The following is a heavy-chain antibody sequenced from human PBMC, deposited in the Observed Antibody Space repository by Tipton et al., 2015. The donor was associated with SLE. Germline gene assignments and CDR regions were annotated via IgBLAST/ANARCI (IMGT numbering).Heavy chain of an antibody. Sequence: GSLRLSCAASGFTFSSYWMSWVRQAPGKGLEWVANIKQDGSEKYYVDSVKGRFTISRGNAKNSLYLQMNSLRAEDTAVYYCAKDFGYKDLDYWGQGTLVTVSS. CDR2: IKQDGSEK. CDR1: GFTFSSYW. CDR3: AKDFGYKDLDY. V-gene: IGHV3-7*05. D-gene: IGHD1-1*01. J-gene: IGHJ4*02.